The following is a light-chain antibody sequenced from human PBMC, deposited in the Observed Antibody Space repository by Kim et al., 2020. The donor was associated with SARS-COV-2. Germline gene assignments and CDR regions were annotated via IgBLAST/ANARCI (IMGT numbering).Light chain of an antibody. CDR2: FDS. Sequence: GKTARITCGGDNIGSNSVHWYQKKSCQARVLVMYFDSDRPAEIPERFSASKSGNTATLTINKVEAGDEADYYCQVWDTSSDYQYVFGTGTKVTVL. J-gene: IGLJ1*01. V-gene: IGLV3-21*04. CDR3: QVWDTSSDYQYV. CDR1: NIGSNS.